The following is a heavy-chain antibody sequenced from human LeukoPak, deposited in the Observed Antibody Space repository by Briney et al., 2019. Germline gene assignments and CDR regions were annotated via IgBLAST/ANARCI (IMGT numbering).Heavy chain of an antibody. J-gene: IGHJ4*02. D-gene: IGHD3-10*01. CDR3: ARLSPTYYYGSGSYYDY. CDR2: IYWDDDK. CDR1: GFSLSTSGVG. Sequence: SGPTLVNPTQTLTLTCTFSGFSLSTSGVGVGWIRQPPGKALEWLALIYWDDDKRYSPSLKSRLTITKDTSKNQVVLTMTNMDPVDTATYYCARLSPTYYYGSGSYYDYWGQGTLVTVSS. V-gene: IGHV2-5*02.